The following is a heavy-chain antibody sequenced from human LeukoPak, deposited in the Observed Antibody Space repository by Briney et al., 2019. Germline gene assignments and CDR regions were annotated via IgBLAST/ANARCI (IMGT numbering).Heavy chain of an antibody. CDR2: ISYDGSNK. D-gene: IGHD3-3*01. Sequence: GGSLRLSGAASGFTFGSYARHGVGRAPGRGLGGGEVISYDGSNKYYADSVKGRFTISRDNSKNTLYLQMNSLRAEDTAVYYCARSLRFLEWLLPFDYWGQETLVTVSS. V-gene: IGHV3-30-3*01. CDR1: GFTFGSYA. CDR3: ARSLRFLEWLLPFDY. J-gene: IGHJ4*02.